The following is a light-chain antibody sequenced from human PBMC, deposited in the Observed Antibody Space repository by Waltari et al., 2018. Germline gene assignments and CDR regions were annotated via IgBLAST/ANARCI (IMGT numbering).Light chain of an antibody. V-gene: IGKV4-1*01. J-gene: IGKJ4*01. CDR3: QQYYKTPS. CDR2: LAS. CDR1: QDILYNSNNKNY. Sequence: DIVMTQSPGSLVVSLGERATINCKSGQDILYNSNNKNYLAWYQHKPGQSPKLLCYLASTGASGVPDRFSGSGSGTDFTLTISRVQAEDVAIYYCQQYYKTPSFGGGTKLEIK.